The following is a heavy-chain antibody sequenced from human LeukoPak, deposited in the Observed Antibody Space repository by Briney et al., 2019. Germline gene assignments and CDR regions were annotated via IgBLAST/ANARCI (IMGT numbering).Heavy chain of an antibody. Sequence: SETLSLTCTVSGGSISSYYWSWIRQPPGKGLEWIGYIYYSGSTNYNPSLKSRVTISVDTSKNQFSLKLSSVTAADTAVYYCARSPGIAAAGRHFDYWGQGTLVTVSS. D-gene: IGHD6-13*01. V-gene: IGHV4-59*12. CDR2: IYYSGST. J-gene: IGHJ4*02. CDR1: GGSISSYY. CDR3: ARSPGIAAAGRHFDY.